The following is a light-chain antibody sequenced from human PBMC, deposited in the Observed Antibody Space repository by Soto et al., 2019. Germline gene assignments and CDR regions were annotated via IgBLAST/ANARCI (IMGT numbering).Light chain of an antibody. J-gene: IGKJ3*01. V-gene: IGKV3D-20*02. CDR3: QQRSNI. CDR1: QSLRSTF. Sequence: EIGLTQSPGTLSLSPGDRGTLSCRTSQSLRSTFVAWYQVKPDQAPRLLIYGASARATGIPDRFSGSGSGTDFTLTISRVEPEDFAVYYCQQRSNIFGPGTKVDI. CDR2: GAS.